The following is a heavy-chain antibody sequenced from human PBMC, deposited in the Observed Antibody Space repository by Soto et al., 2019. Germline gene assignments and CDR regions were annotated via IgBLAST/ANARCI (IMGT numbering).Heavy chain of an antibody. D-gene: IGHD6-13*01. CDR1: GFTFSSYS. Sequence: PGGSLRLSCEGSGFTFSSYSMNWVRQAPGKGLEWVSSISGSGGYIYYADSVKGRFTISRDNAKNSLYLQMTSLRDEDTALYYCARDRQSTPWYVADYWGQGSLVTVSS. J-gene: IGHJ4*02. V-gene: IGHV3-21*01. CDR2: ISGSGGYI. CDR3: ARDRQSTPWYVADY.